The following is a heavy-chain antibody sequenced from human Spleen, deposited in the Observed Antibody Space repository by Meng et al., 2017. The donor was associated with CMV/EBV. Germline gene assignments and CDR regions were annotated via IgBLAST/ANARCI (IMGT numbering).Heavy chain of an antibody. Sequence: ASVKVSCKASGYRFTDYYMHWVRQAPGQGLEWMGWLNPNTGVTIYAQKFQGRVTVTRDTSISTVYMELRRLRSDDTAVYFCARVSRGIMWNLFKDFWGQGTLVTVSS. D-gene: IGHD1-7*01. V-gene: IGHV1-2*02. CDR1: GYRFTDYY. CDR2: LNPNTGVT. J-gene: IGHJ4*02. CDR3: ARVSRGIMWNLFKDF.